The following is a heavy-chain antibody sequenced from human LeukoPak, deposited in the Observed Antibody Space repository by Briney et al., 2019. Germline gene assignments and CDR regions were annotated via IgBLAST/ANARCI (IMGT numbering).Heavy chain of an antibody. CDR1: GGTFSSYA. CDR2: IIPIFGTA. Sequence: SVKVSCKASGGTFSSYAISWLRQAPGQGLEWMGGIIPIFGTANYAQKFQGRVTITADESTSTAYMELSSLRSEDTAVYYCALLGYYGMDVWGQGTTVTVSS. D-gene: IGHD2-15*01. V-gene: IGHV1-69*13. CDR3: ALLGYYGMDV. J-gene: IGHJ6*02.